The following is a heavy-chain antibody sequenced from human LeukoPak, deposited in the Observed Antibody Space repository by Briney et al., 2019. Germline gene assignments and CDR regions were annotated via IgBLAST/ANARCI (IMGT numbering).Heavy chain of an antibody. CDR3: GKTTVGYSSGRCPGWPVDY. CDR1: GFTFNSFA. CDR2: IFGCGCSV. D-gene: IGHD2-15*01. J-gene: IGHJ4*02. Sequence: GGSLRLYCVASGFTFNSFAMFRLSQAPGQGWEGIPEIFGCGCSVQYAVSVKGRFTISRANPKITVYLKLHRLSVEAAAVCVCGKTTVGYSSGRCPGWPVDYWGQGALVSVSS. V-gene: IGHV3-23*05.